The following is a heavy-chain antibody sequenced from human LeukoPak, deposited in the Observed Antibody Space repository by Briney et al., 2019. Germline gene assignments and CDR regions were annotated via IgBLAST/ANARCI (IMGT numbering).Heavy chain of an antibody. J-gene: IGHJ4*02. CDR1: GYTFTTFG. CDR3: ARGLYCIGGNCYGSFDY. Sequence: ASVKVSFKASGYTFTTFGISWVRQAPGQGLEWMGWINPNSGGTDSAQKFQGRVTMTRETSISTVYMELSRLRSDDTAVYYCARGLYCIGGNCYGSFDYWGQGTLVTVSS. V-gene: IGHV1-2*02. CDR2: INPNSGGT. D-gene: IGHD2-15*01.